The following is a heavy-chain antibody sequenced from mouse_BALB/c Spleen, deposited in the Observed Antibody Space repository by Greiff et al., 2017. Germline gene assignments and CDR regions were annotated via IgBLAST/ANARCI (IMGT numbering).Heavy chain of an antibody. CDR3: AREYYGSSCAFAY. CDR2: ISSGGST. V-gene: IGHV5-6-5*01. J-gene: IGHJ3*01. Sequence: EVLLVESGAGLVKPGGSLKISCAASGFTFSSYAMSWVRQTPEKRLEWVAFISSGGSTYYPDSVKGRFTISRDNARNILYLQMSSLRSEDTAMYCCAREYYGSSCAFAYWGQGTLVTVSA. CDR1: GFTFSSYA. D-gene: IGHD1-1*01.